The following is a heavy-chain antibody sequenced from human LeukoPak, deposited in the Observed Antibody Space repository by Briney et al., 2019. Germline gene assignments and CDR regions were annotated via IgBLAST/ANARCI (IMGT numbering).Heavy chain of an antibody. CDR2: INHSGST. V-gene: IGHV4-34*01. Sequence: PSETLSLTCAVYGGSFSGYYWSWIRQPPGKGLEWIGEINHSGSTNHNPSLKSRVTISVDTSKNQFSLKLSSVTAADTAVYYCARGLSGGYSYGYAAWGQGTLVTVSS. J-gene: IGHJ5*02. D-gene: IGHD5-18*01. CDR3: ARGLSGGYSYGYAA. CDR1: GGSFSGYY.